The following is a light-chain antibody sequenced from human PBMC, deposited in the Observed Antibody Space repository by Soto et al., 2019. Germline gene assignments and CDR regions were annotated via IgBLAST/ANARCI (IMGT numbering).Light chain of an antibody. V-gene: IGLV1-51*01. CDR3: ATWDDSLSAAA. CDR2: DNN. J-gene: IGLJ1*01. CDR1: SSNIGNNF. Sequence: QSVLTQPTSVTAAAGQKVTISCSGTSSNIGNNFVSWYQKFPGTAPKLLICDNNKRPSGIPDRFSGSKSGTSATLDITGLQTGDEADYYCATWDDSLSAAAFGPGTKVTV.